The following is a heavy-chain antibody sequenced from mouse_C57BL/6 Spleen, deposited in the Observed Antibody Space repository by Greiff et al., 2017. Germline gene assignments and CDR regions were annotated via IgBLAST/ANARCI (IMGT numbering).Heavy chain of an antibody. D-gene: IGHD3-2*02. CDR1: GYSFTGYY. Sequence: EVKLMESGPELVKPGASVKISCKASGYSFTGYYMNWVKQSPEKSLEWIGEINPSTGGTTYNQKFKAKATLTVDKSSSTAYMQLKSLTSEDSAVYYCAGQLRLRAMDYWGQGTSVTVSS. V-gene: IGHV1-42*01. CDR3: AGQLRLRAMDY. CDR2: INPSTGGT. J-gene: IGHJ4*01.